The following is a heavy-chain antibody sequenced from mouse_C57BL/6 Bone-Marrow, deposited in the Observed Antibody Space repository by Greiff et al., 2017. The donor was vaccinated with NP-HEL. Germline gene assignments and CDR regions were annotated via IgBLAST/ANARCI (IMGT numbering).Heavy chain of an antibody. V-gene: IGHV1-81*01. D-gene: IGHD1-1*01. CDR3: ARWSAVVADYFDY. Sequence: QVHVKQSGAELARPGASVQLSCKASGYTFTSYGISWVKQRTGQGLEWIGEIYPRSGNTYYNEKFKGKATLTADKSSSTAYMELRSLTSEDSAVYFCARWSAVVADYFDYWGQGTTLTVSS. CDR2: IYPRSGNT. J-gene: IGHJ2*01. CDR1: GYTFTSYG.